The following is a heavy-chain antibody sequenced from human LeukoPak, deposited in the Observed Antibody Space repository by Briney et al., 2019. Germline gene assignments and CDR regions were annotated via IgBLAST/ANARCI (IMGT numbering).Heavy chain of an antibody. CDR2: IVPKTGAT. J-gene: IGHJ4*02. CDR3: ARDKTNGVGIFS. Sequence: ASIKVSCKASGYVFTDSYIYWVRQAPGQGLEWMGWIVPKTGATKYAQKFQGRVTMTRNTSVDTVYMELSRLTSDDTAVYYCARDKTNGVGIFSWGQGTAVTVSS. D-gene: IGHD2-8*01. CDR1: GYVFTDSY. V-gene: IGHV1-2*02.